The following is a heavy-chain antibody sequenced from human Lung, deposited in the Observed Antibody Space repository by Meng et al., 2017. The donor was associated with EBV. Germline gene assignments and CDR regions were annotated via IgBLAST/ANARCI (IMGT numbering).Heavy chain of an antibody. Sequence: VPRQEPAPGLVKPSRTLSLTCAGSGGSISSSNWWSWVRQPPGKGLEWIGEIYHSGSTNYNPSLKSRVTISVDKSKNQFSLKLSSVTAADTAVYYCARDEGGNSERGFQHWGQGTLVTVSS. D-gene: IGHD4-23*01. V-gene: IGHV4-4*02. CDR2: IYHSGST. CDR1: GGSISSSNW. J-gene: IGHJ1*01. CDR3: ARDEGGNSERGFQH.